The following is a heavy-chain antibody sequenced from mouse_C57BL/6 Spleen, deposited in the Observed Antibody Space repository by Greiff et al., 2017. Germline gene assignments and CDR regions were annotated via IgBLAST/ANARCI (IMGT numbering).Heavy chain of an antibody. Sequence: EVKVVESGGGLVKPGGSLKLSCAASGFTFSSYAMSWVRQTPEKRLEWVATISDGGSYTYYPDNVKGRFTISRDNAKNNLYLQMSHLKSEDTAMYYCARGGAIADYWGQGTTLTVSS. CDR1: GFTFSSYA. J-gene: IGHJ2*01. CDR3: ARGGAIADY. D-gene: IGHD2-12*01. V-gene: IGHV5-4*03. CDR2: ISDGGSYT.